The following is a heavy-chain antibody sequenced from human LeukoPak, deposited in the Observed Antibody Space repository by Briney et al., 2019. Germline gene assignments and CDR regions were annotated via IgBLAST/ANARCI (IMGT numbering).Heavy chain of an antibody. CDR1: GVSFSGYY. J-gene: IGHJ4*02. Sequence: SETLSLTCAVYGVSFSGYYWSWIRQPPGKGLEWIGEINHSGSTNYNPSLKSRVTISVDTSKNQFSLKLSSVTAADTAVYYCASSSWTIDLFDYWGQGTLVTVSS. V-gene: IGHV4-34*01. CDR2: INHSGST. D-gene: IGHD6-13*01. CDR3: ASSSWTIDLFDY.